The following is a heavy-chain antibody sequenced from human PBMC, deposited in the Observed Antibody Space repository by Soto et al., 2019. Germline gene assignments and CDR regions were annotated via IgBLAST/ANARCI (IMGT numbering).Heavy chain of an antibody. CDR2: ISSSTNII. Sequence: QVQLVESGGGLVKPGGSLRLSCAASGFTFSNYYMSWIRQAPGKGLEWVSYISSSTNIIHYADSVKGRFTISRDNAKNSLYLQMNSLRVEDTAVYYCARVPPRDGYNFDYWGQGTRVTVSS. D-gene: IGHD5-12*01. CDR1: GFTFSNYY. V-gene: IGHV3-11*01. J-gene: IGHJ4*02. CDR3: ARVPPRDGYNFDY.